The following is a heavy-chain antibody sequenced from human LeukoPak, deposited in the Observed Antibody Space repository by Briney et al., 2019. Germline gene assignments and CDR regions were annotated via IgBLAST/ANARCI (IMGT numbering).Heavy chain of an antibody. V-gene: IGHV3-48*02. CDR1: GFTFSTYS. CDR3: ARTPPTAGLTTIGVGSDY. Sequence: AGGSLRLSCAASGFTFSTYSMNWVRQAPGKGLEWVSYISGSSETIYYADSVKGRFTISRDNAKNSLYLQMNSLRDEDTAVYYCARTPPTAGLTTIGVGSDYWGQGTLATVSS. CDR2: ISGSSETI. D-gene: IGHD4-11*01. J-gene: IGHJ4*02.